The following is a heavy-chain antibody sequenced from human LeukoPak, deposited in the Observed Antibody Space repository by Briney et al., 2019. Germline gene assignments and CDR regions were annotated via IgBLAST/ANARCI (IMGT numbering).Heavy chain of an antibody. D-gene: IGHD3-3*01. J-gene: IGHJ4*02. Sequence: GGSLRLSCAASGFTFSSYAMSWVRQAPGKGLEWVSAISGRGGSTYYADSVKGRFTISRDNSKNTLYLQMNSLRAEDTAVYYCAKDREDTAFWSGCLYYFDYWGQGTLVTVSS. CDR1: GFTFSSYA. CDR3: AKDREDTAFWSGCLYYFDY. CDR2: ISGRGGST. V-gene: IGHV3-23*01.